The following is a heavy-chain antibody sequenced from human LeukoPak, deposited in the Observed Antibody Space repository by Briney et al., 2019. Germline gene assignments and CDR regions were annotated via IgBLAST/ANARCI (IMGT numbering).Heavy chain of an antibody. J-gene: IGHJ4*02. CDR2: IYNDGTT. CDR1: GFTVANNF. Sequence: PGGSLRLSCAASGFTVANNFMSWVRQAPGKGLEWVSLIYNDGTTYYADSVKGRFTISRDNSKNTLYLQMNSLRAEDTAVYYCARSGLSRFGFWGQGTLVTVSS. CDR3: ARSGLSRFGF. V-gene: IGHV3-66*01. D-gene: IGHD2/OR15-2a*01.